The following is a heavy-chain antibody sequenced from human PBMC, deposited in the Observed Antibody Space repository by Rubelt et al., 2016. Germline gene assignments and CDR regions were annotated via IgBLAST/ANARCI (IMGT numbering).Heavy chain of an antibody. Sequence: QVQVLQSGAEVKKTGASVKVSCKASGYTFTNYDINWVRQATGQGLEWMGWMNADRGNTGYAQKFQGRLTMTRSTSVGEAYRGLGGVGSEETVGYYCARGPSVTSRGDSWGQGTLVTVSS. D-gene: IGHD2-2*01. J-gene: IGHJ4*02. CDR2: MNADRGNT. V-gene: IGHV1-8*01. CDR1: GYTFTNYD. CDR3: ARGPSVTSRGDS.